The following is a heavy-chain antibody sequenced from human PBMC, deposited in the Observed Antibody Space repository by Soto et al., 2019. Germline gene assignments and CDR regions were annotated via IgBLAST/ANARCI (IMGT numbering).Heavy chain of an antibody. CDR2: IYYSGST. CDR3: ARGANYDFWSPYYYYYMDV. V-gene: IGHV4-59*01. CDR1: GGSISSCY. J-gene: IGHJ6*03. Sequence: SETLSLTCTVSGGSISSCYWSWIRQPPGKGLEWIGYIYYSGSTNYNPSLKSRVTISVDTSKNQFSLKLSSVTAADTAVYYCARGANYDFWSPYYYYYMDVWGKGTTVTVSS. D-gene: IGHD3-3*01.